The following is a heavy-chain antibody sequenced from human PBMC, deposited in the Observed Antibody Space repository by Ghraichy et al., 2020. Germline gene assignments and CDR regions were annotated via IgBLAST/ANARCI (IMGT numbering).Heavy chain of an antibody. CDR2: ISSRGST. V-gene: IGHV3-69-1*01. J-gene: IGHJ4*02. CDR3: ARGYGSGRAYG. D-gene: IGHD3-10*01. Sequence: GGSLRLSCAASGFTFSSYDLTWVRQAPGKGLELVSSISSRGSTSYTDSVKGRFTISRENAKNLVHLQMNSLKDEDTAMYYCARGYGSGRAYGWGQGTLVTDSS. CDR1: GFTFSSYD.